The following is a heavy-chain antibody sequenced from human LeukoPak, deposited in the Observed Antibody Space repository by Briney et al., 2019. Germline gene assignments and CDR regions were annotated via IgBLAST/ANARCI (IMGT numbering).Heavy chain of an antibody. CDR1: GYTFTGYY. CDR3: ARGYSGYDATSFFDY. J-gene: IGHJ4*02. D-gene: IGHD5-12*01. Sequence: SVKVSCKASGYTFTGYYMHWVRQAPGQGLEWMGGIIPIFGTANYAQKFQGRVTITADESTSTAYMELSSLRSEDTAVYYCARGYSGYDATSFFDYWGQGTLVTVSS. CDR2: IIPIFGTA. V-gene: IGHV1-69*13.